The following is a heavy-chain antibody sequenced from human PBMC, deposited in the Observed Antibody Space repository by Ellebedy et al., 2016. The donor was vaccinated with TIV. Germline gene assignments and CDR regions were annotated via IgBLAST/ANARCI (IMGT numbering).Heavy chain of an antibody. Sequence: MPSETLSLTCAVYGGSFSGYYWSWIRQPPGKGLEWIGYIYYSGSTNYNPSLKSRVTISVDTSKNQFSLKLSSVTAADTAVYYCARDKSSWGSGDYFDYWGQGTLVTVSS. V-gene: IGHV4-59*01. J-gene: IGHJ4*02. CDR2: IYYSGST. CDR1: GGSFSGYY. D-gene: IGHD6-13*01. CDR3: ARDKSSWGSGDYFDY.